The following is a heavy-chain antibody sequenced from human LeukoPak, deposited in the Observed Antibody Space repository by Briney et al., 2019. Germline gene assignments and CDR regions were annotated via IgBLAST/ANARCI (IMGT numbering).Heavy chain of an antibody. CDR3: ARSVLGTSYYYMDV. Sequence: SQTLSLTCAVYGGSFSGYYWSWIRQPPGRGLEWIGEINHSGSTNYNPSLKSLVTISVDTSKNQFSLKLSSVTAADTAVYYCARSVLGTSYYYMDVWGKGTTVTGSS. CDR1: GGSFSGYY. J-gene: IGHJ6*03. D-gene: IGHD2-8*02. V-gene: IGHV4-34*01. CDR2: INHSGST.